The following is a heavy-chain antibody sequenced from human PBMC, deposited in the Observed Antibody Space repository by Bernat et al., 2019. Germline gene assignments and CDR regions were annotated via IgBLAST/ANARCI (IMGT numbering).Heavy chain of an antibody. V-gene: IGHV5-51*03. J-gene: IGHJ6*04. CDR3: ARLPEGLKIRGAILMKHAMDV. Sequence: VQLVPSGAEVKKPGESLKISCKTSGYSFTNFWIAWVRQMPGKGLEWMGIIFPGDSATRYSPSFQGQVSMSADRSVSTAFLQWRSLKASDSSIYYCARLPEGLKIRGAILMKHAMDVWGKGTTVTVSS. D-gene: IGHD3-10*01. CDR2: IFPGDSAT. CDR1: GYSFTNFW.